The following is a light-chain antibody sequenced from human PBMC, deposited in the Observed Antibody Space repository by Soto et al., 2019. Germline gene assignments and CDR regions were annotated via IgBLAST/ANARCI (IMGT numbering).Light chain of an antibody. CDR2: GAS. J-gene: IGKJ1*01. V-gene: IGKV3-20*01. CDR1: QSVSSSY. CDR3: QQYGSSPWT. Sequence: EIVLTQSPGTLSLSPGERATLSCRASQSVSSSYLAWYQQKPGQAPRPLIYGASSRAIGIPDRFSGSGSGTDFTITISRLEPEDFAVYYCQQYGSSPWTFGQGTKVEI.